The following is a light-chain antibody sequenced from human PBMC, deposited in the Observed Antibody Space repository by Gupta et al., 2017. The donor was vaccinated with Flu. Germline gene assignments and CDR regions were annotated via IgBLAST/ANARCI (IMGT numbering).Light chain of an antibody. Sequence: ELVLPQSPATLSLTPWERATLSCRDSQSVSSYLAWYQQKPGQAPMLLIYDASNRDTGIPARFSGSGSGTDFTLTISSLEPEDLAVYYCQQRSSCPGTFGQGTKVEIK. CDR2: DAS. J-gene: IGKJ1*01. CDR3: QQRSSCPGT. CDR1: QSVSSY. V-gene: IGKV3-11*01.